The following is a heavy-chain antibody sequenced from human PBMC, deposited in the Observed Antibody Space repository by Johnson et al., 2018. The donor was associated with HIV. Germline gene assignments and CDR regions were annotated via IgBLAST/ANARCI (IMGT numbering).Heavy chain of an antibody. J-gene: IGHJ3*02. D-gene: IGHD6-19*01. Sequence: VQLVESGGGVVQPGGSLRLSCAASGFTFSSYAMHWVRQAPGKGLEWVSYISSSGSTIYYADSVKDRFTIFRDNAKSSLYLQMNSLRAEDTAVYYCASVGSSGFFSAFDIWGQGTMVTVSS. V-gene: IGHV3-48*04. CDR3: ASVGSSGFFSAFDI. CDR2: ISSSGSTI. CDR1: GFTFSSYA.